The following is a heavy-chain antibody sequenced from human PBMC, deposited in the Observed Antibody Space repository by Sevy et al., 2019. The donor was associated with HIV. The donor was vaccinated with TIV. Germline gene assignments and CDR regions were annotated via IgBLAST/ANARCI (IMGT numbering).Heavy chain of an antibody. CDR3: ARYCISTSPHDWFDP. D-gene: IGHD2-2*01. J-gene: IGHJ5*02. Sequence: SETLSLTCTVSGGSISSGDYYWSWMRQPPGKGLEWIGYIYYSGTTYYNPSLKSRVTISVDTSKNHFSLNLNSVTAADTAVYYRARYCISTSPHDWFDPWGQGTLVTVSS. CDR1: GGSISSGDYY. V-gene: IGHV4-30-4*01. CDR2: IYYSGTT.